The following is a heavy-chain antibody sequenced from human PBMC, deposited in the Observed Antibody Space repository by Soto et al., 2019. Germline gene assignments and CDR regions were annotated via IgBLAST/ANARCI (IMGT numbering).Heavy chain of an antibody. J-gene: IGHJ6*02. CDR3: ANSGSYGVGVYYYGMDV. Sequence: TGGSLRLSCAASGFTFSSYAMHWVRQAPGKGLEWVAVISYDGSNKYYADSVKGRFTISRDNSKNTLYLQMNSLRAEDTAVYYCANSGSYGVGVYYYGMDVWGQGTTVTVSS. V-gene: IGHV3-30-3*01. D-gene: IGHD1-26*01. CDR2: ISYDGSNK. CDR1: GFTFSSYA.